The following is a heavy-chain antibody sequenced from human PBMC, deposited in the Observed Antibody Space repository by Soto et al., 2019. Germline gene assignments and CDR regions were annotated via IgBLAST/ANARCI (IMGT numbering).Heavy chain of an antibody. J-gene: IGHJ4*02. CDR3: ARALGSSSWYQYFFDY. Sequence: SETLSLTCTVSGGSISSGDYYWSWIRQPPGKGLEWIGYIYYSGSNYYNPSLKSRVTISVDTSKNQSSLKLSSVTAADTAVYYCARALGSSSWYQYFFDYWGQGTLVTVSS. CDR2: IYYSGSN. V-gene: IGHV4-30-4*01. D-gene: IGHD6-13*01. CDR1: GGSISSGDYY.